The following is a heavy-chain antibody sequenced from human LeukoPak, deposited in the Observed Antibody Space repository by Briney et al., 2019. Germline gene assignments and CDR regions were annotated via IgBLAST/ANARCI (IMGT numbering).Heavy chain of an antibody. CDR1: GFTFSSYA. V-gene: IGHV3-23*01. D-gene: IGHD3-3*01. J-gene: IGHJ6*02. CDR2: ISGSGGST. Sequence: GGSLRLSCAASGFTFSSYAMSWVRQAPGKGLEWVSAISGSGGSTYYADSVKGRFTISRDNSENTLYLQMNSLRAEDTAVYYCAKVEDDFHYYGMDVWGQGTTVTVSS. CDR3: AKVEDDFHYYGMDV.